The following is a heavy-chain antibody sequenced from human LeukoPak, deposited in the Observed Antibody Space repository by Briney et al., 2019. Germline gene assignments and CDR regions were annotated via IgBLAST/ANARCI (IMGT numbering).Heavy chain of an antibody. CDR1: GYTFSAYW. CDR2: IYPDDSET. J-gene: IGHJ6*02. D-gene: IGHD3-10*01. CDR3: ARHSLGHYGTWDAMDV. Sequence: GESLKISCKGSGYTFSAYWIGWVRQMPGKGLEWMGTIYPDDSETKYSPSFQGQVTISADKSISTAYLQWSSLKASDTAMYYCARHSLGHYGTWDAMDVWGQGTTVTVSS. V-gene: IGHV5-51*01.